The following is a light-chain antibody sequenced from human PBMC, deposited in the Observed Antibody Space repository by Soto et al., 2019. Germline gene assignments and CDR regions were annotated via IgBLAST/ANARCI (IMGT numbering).Light chain of an antibody. J-gene: IGKJ1*01. CDR2: AAS. CDR3: QQYNNWPWT. V-gene: IGKV3-15*01. Sequence: EIVMTQSPATLSVSPGEWASLSCRASQNVRSNLAWYQQRPGQAPRLLIYAASTRATGIPARFSGSGSGTEFTLIIDSLQSEDFAVYYCQQYNNWPWTFGQGTKVDIK. CDR1: QNVRSN.